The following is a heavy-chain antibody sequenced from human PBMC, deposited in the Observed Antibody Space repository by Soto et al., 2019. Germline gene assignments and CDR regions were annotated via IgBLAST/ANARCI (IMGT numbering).Heavy chain of an antibody. Sequence: QVQLVQSGAEVKKPGASVKVSCKASGYTFTSYGISWVRQAPGQGLEWMGWISAYNGNTNHAQKLQGRVTRTTDTSTSTAYMELRSLRSDDTAVYYCARMITFGDKYCGMDVWGQGTTVTVSS. CDR1: GYTFTSYG. CDR2: ISAYNGNT. CDR3: ARMITFGDKYCGMDV. D-gene: IGHD3-16*01. V-gene: IGHV1-18*01. J-gene: IGHJ6*02.